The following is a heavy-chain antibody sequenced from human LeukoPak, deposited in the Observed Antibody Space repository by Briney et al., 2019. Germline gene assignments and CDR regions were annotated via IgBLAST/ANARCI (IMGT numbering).Heavy chain of an antibody. D-gene: IGHD3-10*01. J-gene: IGHJ4*01. CDR3: ASNRDCYGSGSYLKPIDY. V-gene: IGHV1-69*06. CDR1: GGTFSSYA. Sequence: GSSVKVSCKASGGTFSSYAISWVRQAPGQGLEWMGGIIPIFGTANYAQKFQGRVTITADKSTSTAYMELSSLRSEDTAVYYCASNRDCYGSGSYLKPIDYWGQGTLVTVSS. CDR2: IIPIFGTA.